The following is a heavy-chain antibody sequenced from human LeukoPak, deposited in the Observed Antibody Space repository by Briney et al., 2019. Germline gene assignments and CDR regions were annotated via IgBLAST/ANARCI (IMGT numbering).Heavy chain of an antibody. CDR2: ISGSGGST. V-gene: IGHV3-23*01. D-gene: IGHD3-22*01. J-gene: IGHJ4*02. CDR3: AKEGDSSGYYCLDY. Sequence: GGSLRLSCAASGFTFSSYAMSWVRQAPGKGLEWVSAISGSGGSTYYADSVKSRFTISRDNSKNTLYLQMNSLRAEDTAVYYCAKEGDSSGYYCLDYWGQGTLVTVSS. CDR1: GFTFSSYA.